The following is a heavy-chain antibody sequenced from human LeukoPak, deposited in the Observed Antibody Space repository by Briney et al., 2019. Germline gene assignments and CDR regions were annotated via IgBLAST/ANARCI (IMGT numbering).Heavy chain of an antibody. D-gene: IGHD3-10*01. J-gene: IGHJ4*02. V-gene: IGHV3-23*01. CDR3: ARSMVRGMPDY. Sequence: PGGSLRLSCAASGFSFSSYAMSWVRQAPGKGLEWVSSISGSGGSTYYADSVKGRFTISRDNSKNTLYLQMNSLRAEDTAVYFCARSMVRGMPDYWGQGTLVTVSS. CDR1: GFSFSSYA. CDR2: ISGSGGST.